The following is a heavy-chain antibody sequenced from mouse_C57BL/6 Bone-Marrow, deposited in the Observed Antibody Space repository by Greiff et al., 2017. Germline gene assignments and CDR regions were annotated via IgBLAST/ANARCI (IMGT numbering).Heavy chain of an antibody. J-gene: IGHJ2*01. V-gene: IGHV1-82*01. CDR3: ARERLSYGNFDY. CDR1: GYAFSSSW. CDR2: IYPGDGDT. D-gene: IGHD6-5*01. Sequence: VQLQQSGPELVKPGASVKISCKASGYAFSSSWMNWVKQRPGKGLEWIGRIYPGDGDTNYNGKFKGKATLTADKSSSTAYMQLSRLTSEDSAVYFCARERLSYGNFDYWGQGTTLTVSS.